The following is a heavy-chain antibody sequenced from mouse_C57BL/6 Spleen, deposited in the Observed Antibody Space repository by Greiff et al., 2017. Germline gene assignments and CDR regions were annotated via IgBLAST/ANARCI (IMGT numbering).Heavy chain of an antibody. CDR2: ISYSGST. Sequence: EVMLVESGPGLAKPSQTLSLTCSVTGYSITSDYWNWIRKFPGDKLEYMGYISYSGSTYYNPSLKSRISITRDTSKNQYYLQLKSVTAEDTATYYCARSVRYYFDYWGQGTTLTVSS. CDR3: ARSVRYYFDY. D-gene: IGHD1-1*01. V-gene: IGHV3-8*01. CDR1: GYSITSDY. J-gene: IGHJ2*01.